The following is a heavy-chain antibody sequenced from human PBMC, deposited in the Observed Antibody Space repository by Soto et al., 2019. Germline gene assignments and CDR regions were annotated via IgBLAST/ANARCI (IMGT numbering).Heavy chain of an antibody. D-gene: IGHD4-17*01. CDR1: GFTFSNAW. CDR3: TTDRWDYGDFEWCFDY. Sequence: GGSLRLSCAASGFTFSNAWMSWVRQAPGKGLEWVGRIKSKTDGGTTDYAAPVKGRFTISRDDSKNTLYLQMNSLKTEDTAVYYCTTDRWDYGDFEWCFDYWGQGTLVTVSS. CDR2: IKSKTDGGTT. V-gene: IGHV3-15*01. J-gene: IGHJ4*02.